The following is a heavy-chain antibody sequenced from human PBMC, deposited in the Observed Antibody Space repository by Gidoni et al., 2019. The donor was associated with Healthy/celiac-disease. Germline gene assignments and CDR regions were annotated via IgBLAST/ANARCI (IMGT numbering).Heavy chain of an antibody. CDR2: IYDSGRT. J-gene: IGHJ5*02. CDR3: ARAYDSRGNWFDT. D-gene: IGHD3-22*01. Sequence: QVHLQESGPGLAKPSDTLSLTCSVSGVPISSYYWNWIRQVPGKGLEWIGYIYDSGRTNYNPSRKSRVTISIDTSRNQFSLKMGSVTAADTAVYYCARAYDSRGNWFDTWGQGTLVTVSS. V-gene: IGHV4-59*07. CDR1: GVPISSYY.